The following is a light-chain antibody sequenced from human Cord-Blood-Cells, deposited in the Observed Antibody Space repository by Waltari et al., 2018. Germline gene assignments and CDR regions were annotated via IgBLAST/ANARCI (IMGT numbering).Light chain of an antibody. CDR2: QDS. V-gene: IGLV3-1*01. CDR1: TLGASY. CDR3: QAWDSSTAYV. J-gene: IGLJ1*01. Sequence: SYELTQPLSVSVSPAQPAHITCSGDTLGASYAVWYQQKPGQSPVLVIYQDSKRPSGIPERFSGSNSGNTATLTISGTQAMDEADYYCQAWDSSTAYVFGTGTKVTVL.